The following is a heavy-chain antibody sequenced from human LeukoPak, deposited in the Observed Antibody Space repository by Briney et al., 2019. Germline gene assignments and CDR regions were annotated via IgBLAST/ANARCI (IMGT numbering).Heavy chain of an antibody. V-gene: IGHV1-18*01. CDR3: ARERGDTADIVLISRRRPPSGQHPRAVGGFDP. CDR1: GYTFTSYG. J-gene: IGHJ5*02. D-gene: IGHD2-8*01. Sequence: ASVKVSCKASGYTFTSYGISWVRQAPGQGLEWMGGISAYNGNTNYAQKLQGRVTMTTDTSTSTAYMELRSLRSDDTTVYYCARERGDTADIVLISRRRPPSGQHPRAVGGFDPWGQGTLVTVSS. CDR2: ISAYNGNT.